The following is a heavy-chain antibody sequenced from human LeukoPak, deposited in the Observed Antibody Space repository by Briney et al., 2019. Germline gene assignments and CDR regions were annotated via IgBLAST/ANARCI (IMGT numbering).Heavy chain of an antibody. CDR2: INHSGST. V-gene: IGHV4-34*01. CDR3: ARGELRYFGE. CDR1: GGSFSGYY. Sequence: SETLSLTCAVYGGSFSGYYWSWIRQPPGKGLEWIGEINHSGSTNYNPSLKSRVTISVDTSKNQFSLKLSSVTAADTAVYYCARGELRYFGEWGQGTLVTVSS. D-gene: IGHD3-9*01. J-gene: IGHJ4*02.